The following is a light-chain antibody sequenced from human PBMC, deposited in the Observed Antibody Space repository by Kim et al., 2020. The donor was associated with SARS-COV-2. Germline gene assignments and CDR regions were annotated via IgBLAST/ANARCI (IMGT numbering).Light chain of an antibody. CDR2: KAS. J-gene: IGKJ1*01. CDR3: QQYDSYPWT. CDR1: QSISSW. Sequence: SSFGYTIPITFRASQSISSWLAWYRQQPGKCPKLLIYKASNLQNGVPSRFRGSGSGTEFTLTITSLQADDFAIYYCQQYDSYPWTFGQGTKVDIK. V-gene: IGKV1-5*03.